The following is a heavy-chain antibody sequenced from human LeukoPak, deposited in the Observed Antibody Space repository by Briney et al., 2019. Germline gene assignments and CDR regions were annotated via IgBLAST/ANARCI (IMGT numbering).Heavy chain of an antibody. CDR3: ARDRGGSYFDY. Sequence: GGSLRLSCVASGFTFSSYAMHWVRQAPGKGLEWVAVISYDGSNKYYADSVKGRFTISRDNSKNTLYLQMNSLRAEDTAVYYCARDRGGSYFDYWGQGTLVTVSS. CDR1: GFTFSSYA. J-gene: IGHJ4*02. CDR2: ISYDGSNK. D-gene: IGHD1-26*01. V-gene: IGHV3-30-3*01.